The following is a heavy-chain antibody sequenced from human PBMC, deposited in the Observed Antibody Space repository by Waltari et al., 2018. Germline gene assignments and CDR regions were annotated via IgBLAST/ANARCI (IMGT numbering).Heavy chain of an antibody. D-gene: IGHD3-3*01. CDR3: ARAIDFPHTNFDY. Sequence: QVQLQESGPGLVKPSETLSLTCTVSGGSISSHYWSWIRQPPGKGLEWLGYIYYSGSTNYNPSLKSRVTISVDTSKNQFSLKLSSVTAADTAVYYCARAIDFPHTNFDYWGQGTLVTVSS. CDR1: GGSISSHY. V-gene: IGHV4-59*11. CDR2: IYYSGST. J-gene: IGHJ4*02.